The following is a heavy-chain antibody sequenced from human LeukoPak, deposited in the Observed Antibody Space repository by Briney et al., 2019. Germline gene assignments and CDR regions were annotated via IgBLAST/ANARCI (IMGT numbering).Heavy chain of an antibody. CDR1: GFNFASNW. Sequence: GGSLRLSCAASGFNFASNWMHWVRQTPGKGLEWVSAINSAGSTYYGDSVRGRFTISRDNSKNVLHLQMNSLRAEDTALYYCAKDQNTVATAPFDYWGLGTLVTVSS. CDR3: AKDQNTVATAPFDY. CDR2: INSAGST. J-gene: IGHJ4*02. V-gene: IGHV3-53*01. D-gene: IGHD4-17*01.